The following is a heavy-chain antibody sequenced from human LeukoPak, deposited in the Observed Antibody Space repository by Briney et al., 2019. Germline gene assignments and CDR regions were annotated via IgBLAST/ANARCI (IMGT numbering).Heavy chain of an antibody. V-gene: IGHV4-59*01. J-gene: IGHJ3*02. CDR2: IYYSGST. Sequence: RTSETLSLTCTVSGGSISSYYWSWIRQPPGKGLEWIGYIYYSGSTNYNPSLKSRVTISVDTSKNQFSLKLSSVTAADTAVYYCARGGYYYGSGRFSLNDAFDIWGQGTMVTVSS. D-gene: IGHD3-10*01. CDR3: ARGGYYYGSGRFSLNDAFDI. CDR1: GGSISSYY.